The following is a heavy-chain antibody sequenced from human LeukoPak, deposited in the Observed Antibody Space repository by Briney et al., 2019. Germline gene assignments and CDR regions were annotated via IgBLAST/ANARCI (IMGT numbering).Heavy chain of an antibody. CDR2: IHSGGNT. J-gene: IGHJ4*02. V-gene: IGHV3-53*01. D-gene: IGHD3-22*01. CDR1: GFTVSTNY. CDR3: AGTIVGKWAIDY. Sequence: PGGSLRLSCAASGFTVSTNYMSWVRQAPGKGLEWVSVIHSGGNTHYADSVKGRFTTSRDNSKNTLDLQINSLRAEDTAVYYCAGTIVGKWAIDYWGQGTLVTVSS.